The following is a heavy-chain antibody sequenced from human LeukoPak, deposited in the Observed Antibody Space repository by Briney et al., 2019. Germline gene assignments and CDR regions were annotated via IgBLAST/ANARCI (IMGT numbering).Heavy chain of an antibody. CDR2: ISYDGSNK. CDR3: AKEEWLGKMNYFDH. D-gene: IGHD6-19*01. CDR1: GFTFSSYA. Sequence: PGGSLRLSCAASGFTFSSYAMHWVRQAPGKGLEWVAVISYDGSNKYYADSVKGRFTISKDTSKNTLYLQMNSLRAEDTAVYYCAKEEWLGKMNYFDHWGQGTLVTVSS. J-gene: IGHJ4*02. V-gene: IGHV3-30-3*01.